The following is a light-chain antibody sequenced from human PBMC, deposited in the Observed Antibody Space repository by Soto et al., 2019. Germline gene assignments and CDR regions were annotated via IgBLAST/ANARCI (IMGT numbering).Light chain of an antibody. J-gene: IGLJ3*02. CDR1: SSNIGNNY. Sequence: QSVLTQPPSVSGAPGQKVTISCSGSSSNIGNNYVYWYQQLPGTAPKLLIYDNNERPSRIPDRFAGSESGASAALDITGLEPGGEAGAGCGPWDGALSGGVFGGGTKLTVL. CDR3: GPWDGALSGGV. CDR2: DNN. V-gene: IGLV1-51*01.